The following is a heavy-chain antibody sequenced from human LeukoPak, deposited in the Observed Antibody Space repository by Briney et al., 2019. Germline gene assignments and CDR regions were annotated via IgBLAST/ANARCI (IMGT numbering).Heavy chain of an antibody. J-gene: IGHJ4*02. Sequence: TGGSLRLSCAASGFTFSSYSMNWVRQAPGKGLEWVSSIISSSSYIYYADSVKGRFTISRDNAKNSLYLQMNSLRAEDTAVYYCARNSMQLVLNYFDYWGQGTLVTVSS. CDR3: ARNSMQLVLNYFDY. CDR2: IISSSSYI. D-gene: IGHD6-13*01. CDR1: GFTFSSYS. V-gene: IGHV3-21*01.